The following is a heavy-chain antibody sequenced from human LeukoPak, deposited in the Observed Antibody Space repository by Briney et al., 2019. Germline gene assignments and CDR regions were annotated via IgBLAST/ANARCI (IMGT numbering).Heavy chain of an antibody. D-gene: IGHD3-10*01. CDR3: ARVYGSQNFDY. CDR2: ISAYNGNT. Sequence: ASVKVSCKASGGTFSSYAISWVRQAPGQGLEWMGWISAYNGNTNYAQKLQGRVTMTTDTSTSTAYMELRSLRSDDTAVYYCARVYGSQNFDYWGQGTLVTVSS. CDR1: GGTFSSYA. J-gene: IGHJ4*02. V-gene: IGHV1-18*01.